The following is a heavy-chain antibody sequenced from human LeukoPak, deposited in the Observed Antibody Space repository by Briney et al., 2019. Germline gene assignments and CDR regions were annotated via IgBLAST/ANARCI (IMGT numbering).Heavy chain of an antibody. CDR1: GGSISSYY. D-gene: IGHD3-3*01. J-gene: IGHJ4*02. V-gene: IGHV4-4*09. Sequence: PSETLSLTCTVSGGSISSYYWSWIRQPPGKGLEWIGYIYTSGSTNYNPPLKSRVTISVDTSKNQFSLKLSSVTAADTAVYYCARLFRGGYYSYFDYWGQGTLVTVSS. CDR2: IYTSGST. CDR3: ARLFRGGYYSYFDY.